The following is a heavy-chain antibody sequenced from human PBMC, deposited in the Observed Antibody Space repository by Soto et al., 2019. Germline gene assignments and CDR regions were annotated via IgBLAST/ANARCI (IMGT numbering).Heavy chain of an antibody. D-gene: IGHD3-3*01. Sequence: SAEVTSEASVRSFNPFALRSVRQAHRQWLEWMGGIIPMFGSANYAQEFLGRVTFTADDSTSTAYMEISGLTFEDTAFYYCAVSLYGVVLQSYYRMDVWGTGISVTV. CDR1: VRSFNPFA. CDR2: IIPMFGSA. V-gene: IGHV1-69*13. J-gene: IGHJ6*03. CDR3: AVSLYGVVLQSYYRMDV.